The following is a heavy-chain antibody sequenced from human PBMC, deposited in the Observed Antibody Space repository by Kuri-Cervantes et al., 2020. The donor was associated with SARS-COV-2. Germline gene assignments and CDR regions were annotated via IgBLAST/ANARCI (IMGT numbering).Heavy chain of an antibody. CDR1: GYSISSGYY. CDR3: ARYSSSWSFDY. V-gene: IGHV4-38-2*01. J-gene: IGHJ4*02. D-gene: IGHD6-13*01. Sequence: GSLRLSCAVSGYSISSGYYWGWIRQPPGKGLEWIGSIYHSGSTYYNPSLKSRVTISVDTSKNQFSLKLSSVTAADTAVYYCARYSSSWSFDYWGQGTLVTVSS. CDR2: IYHSGST.